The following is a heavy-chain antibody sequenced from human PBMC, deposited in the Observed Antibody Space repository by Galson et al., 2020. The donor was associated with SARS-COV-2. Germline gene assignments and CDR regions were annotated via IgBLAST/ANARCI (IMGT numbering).Heavy chain of an antibody. CDR2: ISYDGSNK. D-gene: IGHD2-15*01. V-gene: IGHV3-30*04. CDR1: GFTFSSYA. CDR3: ARDLSGGYSYYFDY. Sequence: GESLKISCAASGFTFSSYAMHWVRRAPGKGLEWVAVISYDGSNKYYADSVKGRFTISRDNSKNTLYLQMNSLRAEDTAVYYCARDLSGGYSYYFDYWGQGTLVTVSS. J-gene: IGHJ4*02.